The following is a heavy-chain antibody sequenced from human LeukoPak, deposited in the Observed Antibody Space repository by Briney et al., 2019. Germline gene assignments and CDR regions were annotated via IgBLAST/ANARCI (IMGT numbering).Heavy chain of an antibody. CDR2: VSDSGTT. V-gene: IGHV4-59*11. CDR3: ARDSSDFFDRSGLNFLVY. J-gene: IGHJ4*02. CDR1: GGSINGHF. Sequence: SETLSLTCTVSGGSINGHFWSWIRQPPGKGLEWIGYVSDSGTTNYNPSLNSRVTMSVDTSKNRFSLQLTSMTAADTAVYYCARDSSDFFDRSGLNFLVYWGQGILVAVSS. D-gene: IGHD3-22*01.